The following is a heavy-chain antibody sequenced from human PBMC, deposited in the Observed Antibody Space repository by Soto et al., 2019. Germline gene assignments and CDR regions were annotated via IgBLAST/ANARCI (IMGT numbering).Heavy chain of an antibody. CDR3: AKDYGGFSYYFDY. Sequence: QVQLVESGGGGVQPGRSLRLSCAASGFTFSNYVMNWVRQAPGKGLEWVAVMSYDGSNEYYTDSVKGRFTISRDNSKNTLYLQMNSLRAEDTAVYYCAKDYGGFSYYFDYWGQGTLVTVSS. CDR1: GFTFSNYV. CDR2: MSYDGSNE. J-gene: IGHJ4*02. V-gene: IGHV3-30*18. D-gene: IGHD3-10*01.